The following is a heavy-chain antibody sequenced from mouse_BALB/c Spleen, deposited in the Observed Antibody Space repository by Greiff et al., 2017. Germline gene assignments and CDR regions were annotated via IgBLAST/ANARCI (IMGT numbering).Heavy chain of an antibody. CDR2: IDPANGNT. CDR3: ARGYDYDDAMDY. Sequence: EVKLMESGAELVKPGASVKLSCTASGFNIKDTYMHWVKQRPEQGLEWIGRIDPANGNTKYDPKFQGKATITADTSSNTAYLQLSSLTSEDTAVYYCARGYDYDDAMDYWGQGTSVTVSS. D-gene: IGHD2-4*01. J-gene: IGHJ4*01. CDR1: GFNIKDTY. V-gene: IGHV14-3*02.